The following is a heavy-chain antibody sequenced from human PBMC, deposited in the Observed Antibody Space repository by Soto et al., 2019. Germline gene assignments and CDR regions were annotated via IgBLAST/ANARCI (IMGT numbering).Heavy chain of an antibody. Sequence: ASVKVSCKASGCIFSTYTMHWVRQAPGQRLEWMGWINAANGNTKYSQNFQGRVTISRDTSASAAYLELSSLRSEDTAVYYCARVSFATSGYADYWGQGTLVTVSS. CDR3: ARVSFATSGYADY. V-gene: IGHV1-3*01. CDR2: INAANGNT. J-gene: IGHJ4*02. CDR1: GCIFSTYT. D-gene: IGHD3-22*01.